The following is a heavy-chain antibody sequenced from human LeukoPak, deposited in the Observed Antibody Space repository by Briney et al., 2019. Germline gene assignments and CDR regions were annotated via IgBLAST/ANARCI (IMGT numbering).Heavy chain of an antibody. J-gene: IGHJ6*02. D-gene: IGHD6-13*01. Sequence: NTSETLSLTRAVYDGSFSGYYWSWIRRPPGKGLEWIGEINHSGSTNYNPSLKSRVTISVDTSKNQFSLKLSSVTAADTAVYYCARAPRKRIAAAGTVYYGMDVWGQGTTVTVSS. CDR1: DGSFSGYY. V-gene: IGHV4-34*01. CDR3: ARAPRKRIAAAGTVYYGMDV. CDR2: INHSGST.